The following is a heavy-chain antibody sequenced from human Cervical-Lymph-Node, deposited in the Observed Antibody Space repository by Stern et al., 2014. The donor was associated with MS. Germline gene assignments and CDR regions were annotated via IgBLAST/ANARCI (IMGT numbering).Heavy chain of an antibody. Sequence: QVQLQESGPGLVKPSETLSLTCTVSGGSIASGKFYWAWLRQTPGKGLEWIGFVYYSGSSYYSPSLKGRVPVPADPSKTQFSLTMSSVTAADTAMYYCARLTFENRSYFFDYWGQGALVTVSS. CDR3: ARLTFENRSYFFDY. CDR2: VYYSGSS. CDR1: GGSIASGKFY. D-gene: IGHD1-26*01. J-gene: IGHJ4*02. V-gene: IGHV4-39*01.